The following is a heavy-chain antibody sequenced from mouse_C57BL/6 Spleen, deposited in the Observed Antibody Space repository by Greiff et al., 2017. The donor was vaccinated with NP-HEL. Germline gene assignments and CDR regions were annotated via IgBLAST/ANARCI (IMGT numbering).Heavy chain of an antibody. CDR3: ARNRGGLLPYFDY. Sequence: VQVVESGPGLVQPSQSLSITCTVSGFSLTSYGVHWVRQSPGKGLEWLGVIWSGGSTDYNAAFISRLSISKDNSKSQVFFKRNSLQADDTAIYYCARNRGGLLPYFDYWGQGTTLTVSS. CDR1: GFSLTSYG. V-gene: IGHV2-2*01. CDR2: IWSGGST. J-gene: IGHJ2*01. D-gene: IGHD2-3*01.